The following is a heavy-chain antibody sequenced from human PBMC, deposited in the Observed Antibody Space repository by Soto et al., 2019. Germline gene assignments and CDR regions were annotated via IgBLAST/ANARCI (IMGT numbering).Heavy chain of an antibody. CDR2: INHSGST. D-gene: IGHD5-12*01. CDR1: GGSFSGYY. J-gene: IGHJ4*02. V-gene: IGHV4-34*01. Sequence: QVQLQQWGAGLLKPSETLSLTCAVYGGSFSGYYWSWIRQPPGKGLEWIGEINHSGSTNYNPSLKSRVTISVDTSKNQFSLTLSSVTAADTAVYYCARYSGYEYYFDYWGQGTLVTVSS. CDR3: ARYSGYEYYFDY.